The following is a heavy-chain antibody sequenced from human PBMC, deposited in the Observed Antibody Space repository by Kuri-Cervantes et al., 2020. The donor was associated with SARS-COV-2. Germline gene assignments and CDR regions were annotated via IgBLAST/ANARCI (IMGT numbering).Heavy chain of an antibody. CDR2: INPNSGGT. D-gene: IGHD3-10*01. J-gene: IGHJ4*02. CDR1: GYTFTGYY. V-gene: IGHV1-2*04. CDR3: AVGRNYGPEPGKERLDY. Sequence: ASVKVSCKASGYTFTGYYMHWVRQAPGQGLEWMGWINPNSGGTNYAQKFQGWVTMTRDTSISTDYMELSRLTSDDTAVYYCAVGRNYGPEPGKERLDYWGQGTLVTVSS.